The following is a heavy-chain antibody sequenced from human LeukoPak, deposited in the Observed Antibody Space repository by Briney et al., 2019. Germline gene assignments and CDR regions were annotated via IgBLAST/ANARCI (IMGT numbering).Heavy chain of an antibody. CDR2: INQDGSEE. CDR3: ARGGIVVVPAAEFDY. CDR1: GFTFNTYW. D-gene: IGHD2-2*01. V-gene: IGHV3-7*01. Sequence: GGSLRLSCAASGFTFNTYWMTWVRQAPGKGLEWVANINQDGSEEYYVDSVKGRFTISRDNAKNSLYLQMNSLRAEDTAVYYCARGGIVVVPAAEFDYWGQGTLVTVSS. J-gene: IGHJ4*02.